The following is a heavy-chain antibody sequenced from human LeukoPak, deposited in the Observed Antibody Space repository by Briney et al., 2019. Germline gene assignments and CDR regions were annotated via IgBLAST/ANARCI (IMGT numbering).Heavy chain of an antibody. J-gene: IGHJ5*02. CDR1: GGSISSGGYY. CDR2: IYHSGST. V-gene: IGHV4-30-2*01. Sequence: SQTPSLTCTVSGGSISSGGYYWSWIRQPPGKGLEWIGYIYHSGSTNYNPSLKSRVTISVDTSKNQFSLKLSSVTAADTAVYYCARVGSSSSGENWFDPWGQGTLVTVSS. D-gene: IGHD6-6*01. CDR3: ARVGSSSSGENWFDP.